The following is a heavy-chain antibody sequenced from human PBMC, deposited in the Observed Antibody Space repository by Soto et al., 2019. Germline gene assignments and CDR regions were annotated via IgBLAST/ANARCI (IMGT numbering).Heavy chain of an antibody. CDR3: ARGYNARIAVADHRRAFPH. Sequence: QVQLQQWGAGLLKPSETLSLTCAVYGGSFSGYYWSWIRQPPGKGLEWIGEINHSGSTNYNPSLKSRVTISVDTSKNQFSLKLSSVTAADTAVYYCARGYNARIAVADHRRAFPHWGQGTLVTVSS. V-gene: IGHV4-34*01. CDR1: GGSFSGYY. J-gene: IGHJ1*01. CDR2: INHSGST. D-gene: IGHD6-19*01.